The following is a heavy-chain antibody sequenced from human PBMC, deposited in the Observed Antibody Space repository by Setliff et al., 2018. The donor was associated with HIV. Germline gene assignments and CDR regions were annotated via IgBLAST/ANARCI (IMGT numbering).Heavy chain of an antibody. J-gene: IGHJ4*02. V-gene: IGHV4-38-2*01. CDR3: ARQPLYNDYDWRSYYFDY. D-gene: IGHD5-12*01. CDR2: MYHTGST. Sequence: PSETLSLTCEVSGVSISNYYWSWIRQPPGKGLEWIGSMYHTGSTYYSPSLNSRFTISVDTSKNQFSLKLRSVTAADTAVYYCARQPLYNDYDWRSYYFDYWGQGSLVTVSS. CDR1: GVSISNYY.